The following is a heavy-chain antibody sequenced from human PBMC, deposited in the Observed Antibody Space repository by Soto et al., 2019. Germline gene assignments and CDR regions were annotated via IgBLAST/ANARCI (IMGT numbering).Heavy chain of an antibody. CDR1: GYSFTSYW. V-gene: IGHV5-10-1*01. D-gene: IGHD3-22*01. Sequence: PGESLKISCKGSGYSFTSYWISWVRQMPGKGLEWMGRIDPSDSYTNYSPSFQGHVTISADKSISTAYLQWSSLKASDTAMYYCARDPLTRYYDSSGYLFDYWGQGTLATVSS. CDR2: IDPSDSYT. CDR3: ARDPLTRYYDSSGYLFDY. J-gene: IGHJ4*02.